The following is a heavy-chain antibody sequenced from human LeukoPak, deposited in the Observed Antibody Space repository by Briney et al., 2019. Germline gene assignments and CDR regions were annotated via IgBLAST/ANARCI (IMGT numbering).Heavy chain of an antibody. CDR1: GFTVSSNY. Sequence: PGGSLRLSCAASGFTVSSNYMSWVRQAPGKGLEWVSVIYSGGSTYYADSVKGRFTISRDNAKNTLYLQMNSLRAEDTAVYYCARVRWGGLYYFDYWGQGTLVTVSS. J-gene: IGHJ4*02. CDR3: ARVRWGGLYYFDY. V-gene: IGHV3-53*01. CDR2: IYSGGST. D-gene: IGHD3-16*01.